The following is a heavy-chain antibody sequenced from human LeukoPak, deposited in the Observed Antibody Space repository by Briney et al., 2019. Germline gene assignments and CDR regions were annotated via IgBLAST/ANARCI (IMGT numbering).Heavy chain of an antibody. CDR1: GYTFTSYY. Sequence: ASVKVSCKASGYTFTSYYIHWVRQAPEQGREWLGVINPGGGRTTYAQKFQGRVTMTRDTSTSTAYMELSSLRSEDTAVYYCARAGSRDGYSAFDYWGQGTLVTVSS. V-gene: IGHV1-46*01. J-gene: IGHJ4*02. CDR3: ARAGSRDGYSAFDY. CDR2: INPGGGRT. D-gene: IGHD5-24*01.